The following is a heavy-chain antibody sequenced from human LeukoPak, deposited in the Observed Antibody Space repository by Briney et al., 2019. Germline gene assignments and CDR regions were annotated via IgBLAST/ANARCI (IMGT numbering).Heavy chain of an antibody. Sequence: SETLSLTCAVSGGSISSSNWWNWVRQPPGKGLEWIGEIYHSGSTNYNPSLKSRVTISVDTSKNQFYLKLSSVTAADTAVYYCARAVGIFDWLPLLDYWGQGTLVTVSS. CDR3: ARAVGIFDWLPLLDY. D-gene: IGHD3-9*01. CDR1: GGSISSSNW. J-gene: IGHJ4*02. CDR2: IYHSGST. V-gene: IGHV4-4*02.